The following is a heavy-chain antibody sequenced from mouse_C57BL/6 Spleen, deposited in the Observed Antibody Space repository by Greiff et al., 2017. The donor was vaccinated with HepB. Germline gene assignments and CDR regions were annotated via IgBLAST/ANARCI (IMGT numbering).Heavy chain of an antibody. J-gene: IGHJ1*03. CDR3: AREGNYGNGCYIDD. Sequence: LQQSGAELVRPGSSVKLSCKDSYFAFTACAMHWVKQRPGHGLEWIGSFTMDSDATEYSENFKGKATLTANTSSSTAYMELSSLTSEDSAVDYCAREGNYGNGCYIDDWGTGTTVTVSS. CDR1: YFAFTACA. D-gene: IGHD2-1*01. CDR2: FTMDSDAT. V-gene: IGHV1-49*01.